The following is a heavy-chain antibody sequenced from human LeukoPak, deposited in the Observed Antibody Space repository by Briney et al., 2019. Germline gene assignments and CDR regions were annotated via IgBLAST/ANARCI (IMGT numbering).Heavy chain of an antibody. Sequence: PSETLSLTCTVSGGSISSYYWSWIRQPAGKGLEWIGRIYTSGSTNYNPSLKSRVTMSVDTSKNQFSLKLSSVTAADTAVYYCARLSGSGYYGAYDAFDIWGQGIMVTVSS. CDR3: ARLSGSGYYGAYDAFDI. D-gene: IGHD3-22*01. CDR1: GGSISSYY. J-gene: IGHJ3*02. V-gene: IGHV4-4*07. CDR2: IYTSGST.